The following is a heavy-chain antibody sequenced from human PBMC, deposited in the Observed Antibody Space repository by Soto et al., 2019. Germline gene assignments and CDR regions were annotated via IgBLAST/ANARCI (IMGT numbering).Heavy chain of an antibody. D-gene: IGHD6-19*01. CDR1: GYTFTSYG. CDR3: AREKGKAVTGTYYYYGMDV. V-gene: IGHV1-18*04. CDR2: ISPYTGNT. Sequence: QVQLVQSGAEVKRPGASLKVSCKASGYTFTSYGINWVRQAPGQGLGWMGWISPYTGNTNYAQECQGRVTMTADTSTSTAYMELRRLRSDDTAVYYCAREKGKAVTGTYYYYGMDVWGQGTTVTVSS. J-gene: IGHJ6*02.